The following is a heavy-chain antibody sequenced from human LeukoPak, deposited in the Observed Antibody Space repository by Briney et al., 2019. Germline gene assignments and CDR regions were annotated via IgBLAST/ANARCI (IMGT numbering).Heavy chain of an antibody. D-gene: IGHD6-19*01. J-gene: IGHJ4*02. V-gene: IGHV3-23*01. CDR1: GFTFSGYA. Sequence: GGSLRLSCAASGFTFSGYAMSWVRQAPGKGLEWVSGTSGSGGRTYYADSVKGRFTISRDNSKNTLYLQMNSLRAEDTAVYYCAREAEWLGFDYWGQGTLVTVSS. CDR2: TSGSGGRT. CDR3: AREAEWLGFDY.